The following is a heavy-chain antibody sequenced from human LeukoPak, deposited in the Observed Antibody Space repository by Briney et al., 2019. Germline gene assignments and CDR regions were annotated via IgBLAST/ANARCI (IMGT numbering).Heavy chain of an antibody. Sequence: GGSLRLSCAASGFTFTNYWMHWVRQAPGMGLVWASRLPPDELGIIYADSVKGRFTVSRDNAKNTVYLQMNNLRVDDTAMYYCVGTIASRGSEYWGQGALVTVSS. J-gene: IGHJ4*02. CDR1: GFTFTNYW. V-gene: IGHV3-74*01. D-gene: IGHD6-6*01. CDR2: LPPDELGI. CDR3: VGTIASRGSEY.